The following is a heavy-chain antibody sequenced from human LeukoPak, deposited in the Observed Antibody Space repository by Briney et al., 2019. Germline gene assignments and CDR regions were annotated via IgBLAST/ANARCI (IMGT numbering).Heavy chain of an antibody. D-gene: IGHD4-17*01. J-gene: IGHJ4*02. CDR3: ARARYGEDYFDY. CDR2: IYYSGST. V-gene: IGHV4-39*07. CDR1: GGSISSSSYY. Sequence: PSETLSLTCTVSGGSISSSSYYWGWIRQPPGKGLEWIGSIYYSGSTYYNPSLKSRVTISVDTSKNQFSLKLSSVTAADTAVYYCARARYGEDYFDYWGQGTLVTVS.